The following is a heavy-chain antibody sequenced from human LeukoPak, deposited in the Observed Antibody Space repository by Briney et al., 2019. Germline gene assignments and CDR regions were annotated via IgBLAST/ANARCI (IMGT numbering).Heavy chain of an antibody. CDR1: GYTFTSYD. V-gene: IGHV1-8*01. D-gene: IGHD2-15*01. CDR3: ARGPDPVVAATIGYYYYYMDV. J-gene: IGHJ6*03. Sequence: ASVKVSCKASGYTFTSYDINWVRQATGQGLGWMGWMNPNSGNTGYAQKFQGRVTMTRNTSISTAYMELSSLRSEDTAVYYCARGPDPVVAATIGYYYYYMDVWGKGTTVTVSS. CDR2: MNPNSGNT.